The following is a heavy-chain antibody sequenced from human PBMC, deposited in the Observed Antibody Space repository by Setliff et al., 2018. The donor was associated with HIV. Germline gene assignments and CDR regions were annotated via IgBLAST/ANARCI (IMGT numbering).Heavy chain of an antibody. V-gene: IGHV4-38-2*01. CDR2: MYHTGST. J-gene: IGHJ4*02. D-gene: IGHD5-12*01. CDR3: ARQPLYNDYDWRSYYFDY. Sequence: LSLTCAVSGYSISSGCYWGWIRQPPGKGLEWIGSMYHTGSTYYSPSLNSRFTISVDTSKNQFSLKLRSVTAADTAVYYCARQPLYNDYDWRSYYFDYWGQGSLVTVS. CDR1: GYSISSGCY.